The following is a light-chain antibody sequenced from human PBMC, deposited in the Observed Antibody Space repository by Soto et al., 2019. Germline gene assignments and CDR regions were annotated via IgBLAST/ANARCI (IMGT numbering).Light chain of an antibody. CDR3: QQLNAYPFT. V-gene: IGKV1-9*01. CDR1: EGISTY. Sequence: DIQLTQSPSLLSASVGDSVFVTCRASEGISTYLAWYQQKPGRGPKLLVYEASKLQSGVPSRFRGGGSGTEFSLTICSLQPEDVATYYCQQLNAYPFTFGGGTKVEIK. J-gene: IGKJ4*01. CDR2: EAS.